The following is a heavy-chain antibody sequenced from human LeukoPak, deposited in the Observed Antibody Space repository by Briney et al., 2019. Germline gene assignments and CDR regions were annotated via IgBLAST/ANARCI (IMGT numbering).Heavy chain of an antibody. Sequence: GGSLRLSCAASGFTFSSYAMSWVRQAPGKGLEWVSAISGSGGRTYYADSVKGRFTISRDNSKNTLYLQMNSLRAEDTAVYYCAKDSHCSRTRCWDFDYWGQGTLVTVSS. CDR2: ISGSGGRT. J-gene: IGHJ4*02. CDR3: AKDSHCSRTRCWDFDY. CDR1: GFTFSSYA. D-gene: IGHD2-2*01. V-gene: IGHV3-23*01.